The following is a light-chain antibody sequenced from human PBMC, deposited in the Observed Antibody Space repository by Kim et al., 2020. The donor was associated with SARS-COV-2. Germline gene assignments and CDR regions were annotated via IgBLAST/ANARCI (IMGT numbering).Light chain of an antibody. CDR2: AAN. CDR1: QSISSY. Sequence: DIQMTQSPSSLSASVGDRVTITCRASQSISSYLNWYQQKPGEAPRLLIYAANSLQSGVPSRFSGSGYGTTFILTISSLQPEDFASYYCQQTYSTPPYTFGQGTKVDIK. J-gene: IGKJ2*01. V-gene: IGKV1-39*01. CDR3: QQTYSTPPYT.